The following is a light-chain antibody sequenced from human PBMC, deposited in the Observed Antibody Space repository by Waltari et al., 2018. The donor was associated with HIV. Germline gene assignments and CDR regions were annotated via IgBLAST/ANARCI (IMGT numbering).Light chain of an antibody. V-gene: IGKV2-30*02. CDR2: MVL. CDR1: QSLVHSDVNTF. CDR3: MQGTHWPPT. Sequence: DGVMTQFPLSLSFTAGQPASTYCRSSQSLVHSDVNTFVNWFHQRPGQSPRRLIYMVLSRESGVPSRFTGSGSGTDFTLVINRLRGEDVGLYYCMQGTHWPPTFGQGTRVEI. J-gene: IGKJ1*01.